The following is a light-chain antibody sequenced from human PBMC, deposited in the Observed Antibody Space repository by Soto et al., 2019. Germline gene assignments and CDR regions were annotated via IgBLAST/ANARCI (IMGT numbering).Light chain of an antibody. J-gene: IGKJ3*01. CDR1: ESLLFTNGYNY. V-gene: IGKV2-28*01. CDR2: LGS. CDR3: MNCVESPFT. Sequence: DIVMTQSPLSLPVTPGEAASISCRSSESLLFTNGYNYLDWYVQKPGQSPQLLIYLGSHRAPGVPDRFSGSGSGTDFTLKISRVKAEDVGFYYCMNCVESPFTFGPGTKVDIK.